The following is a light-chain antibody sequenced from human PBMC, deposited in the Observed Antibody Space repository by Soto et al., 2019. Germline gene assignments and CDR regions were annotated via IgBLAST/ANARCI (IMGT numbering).Light chain of an antibody. V-gene: IGKV2D-29*02. J-gene: IGKJ5*01. Sequence: DVVMTQTPLSLSDAPGQPASISCKSSQSLLHITGETFLFWYLQKPGQSPQLLIYEVSTRVSGVPDRFSGSGSGTDFTLEISRVETDDVGIYYCMQSTQLPPTFGQGTRLENK. CDR3: MQSTQLPPT. CDR1: QSLLHITGETF. CDR2: EVS.